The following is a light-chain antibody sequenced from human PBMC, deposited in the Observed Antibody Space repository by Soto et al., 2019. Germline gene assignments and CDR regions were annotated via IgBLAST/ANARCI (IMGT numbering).Light chain of an antibody. Sequence: LTQPASVSGSPGQSITISCTGTSSDVGGYNYVSWYQQHPGKAPKLMIYEVSNRPSGVSNRFSGSKSGNTASLTISGLQAEDEADYYCSAYTSSSTLGVFGTRTKVTVL. CDR2: EVS. CDR3: SAYTSSSTLGV. J-gene: IGLJ1*01. V-gene: IGLV2-14*01. CDR1: SSDVGGYNY.